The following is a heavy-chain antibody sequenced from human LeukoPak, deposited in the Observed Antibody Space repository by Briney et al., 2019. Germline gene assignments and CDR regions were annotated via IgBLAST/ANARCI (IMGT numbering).Heavy chain of an antibody. J-gene: IGHJ4*02. V-gene: IGHV4-34*01. CDR1: GGSFSGYY. D-gene: IGHD2-2*01. CDR3: ARGQWDRFVVVPAAKGARLDY. Sequence: SETLSLTCAVYGGSFSGYYWSWIRQPPGKGLEWIGEINHSGSTNYNPSLKSRVTISVDTSKNQFSLKLSSVTAADTAAYYCARGQWDRFVVVPAAKGARLDYWGQGTLVTVSS. CDR2: INHSGST.